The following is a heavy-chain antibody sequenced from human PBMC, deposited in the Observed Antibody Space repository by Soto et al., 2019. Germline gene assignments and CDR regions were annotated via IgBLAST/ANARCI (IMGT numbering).Heavy chain of an antibody. CDR2: ITGSGGDI. CDR1: GFTFSTYE. Sequence: EVELVESGGGLVQPGGALRLSCTASGFTFSTYEMNWVRQAPGKGLDWVAYITGSGGDIYFADSVKGRFSISRDNAKNELYLEMNSLRAEDTAVYYCARVHTEVKPAIIHHYYGLDVWGQGTTVTVSS. J-gene: IGHJ6*02. V-gene: IGHV3-48*03. D-gene: IGHD5-18*01. CDR3: ARVHTEVKPAIIHHYYGLDV.